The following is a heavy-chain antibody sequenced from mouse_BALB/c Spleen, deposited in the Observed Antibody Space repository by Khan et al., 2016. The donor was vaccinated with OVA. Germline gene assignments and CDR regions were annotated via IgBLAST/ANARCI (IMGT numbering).Heavy chain of an antibody. CDR2: IWGAGGS. CDR1: GFSLSSYN. D-gene: IGHD2-14*01. J-gene: IGHJ4*01. V-gene: IGHV2-6-4*01. CDR3: ARDYYRYDGYYAMDY. Sequence: VQLQESGPGLVAPSQSLSITCTVSGFSLSSYNIHWVRQPPGKGLEWLGMIWGAGGSDYNSTLKSRLSISKDNSKSQVFLKMNSLQTDDTAMYDCARDYYRYDGYYAMDYWGQGTSVTVSS.